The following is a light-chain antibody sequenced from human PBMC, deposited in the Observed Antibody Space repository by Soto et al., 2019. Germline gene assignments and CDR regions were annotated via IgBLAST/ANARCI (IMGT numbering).Light chain of an antibody. CDR1: SSNIGGGYD. V-gene: IGLV1-40*01. J-gene: IGLJ2*01. Sequence: QSVLTQPPSVSGAPGQRVTISCTGSSSNIGGGYDVHWYQQLPGTAPKLLIYDTNNRPSGVPDRFSGSKSGTSASLAITGLQAEDEADYYCQSYDSSLSGPVVFGGGTQLTVL. CDR3: QSYDSSLSGPVV. CDR2: DTN.